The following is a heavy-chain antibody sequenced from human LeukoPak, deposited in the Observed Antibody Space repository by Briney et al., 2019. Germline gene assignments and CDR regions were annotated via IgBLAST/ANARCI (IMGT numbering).Heavy chain of an antibody. D-gene: IGHD1-26*01. CDR3: TRSPSLGGSYWGFDY. V-gene: IGHV3-74*01. J-gene: IGHJ4*02. Sequence: GGSLRLSCAASGFTFSSYGMHWVRQAPGKGLVWVSRLSPDGSSSIYADSVKGRFTVSRDNAKNTVYLQMNSLRADDTAVYYCTRSPSLGGSYWGFDYWGQGALVTVSS. CDR2: LSPDGSSS. CDR1: GFTFSSYG.